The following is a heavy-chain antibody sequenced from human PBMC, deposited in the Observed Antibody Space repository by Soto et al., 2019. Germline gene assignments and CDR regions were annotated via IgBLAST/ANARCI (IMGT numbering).Heavy chain of an antibody. V-gene: IGHV1-18*01. CDR2: ISAYNGNT. CDR3: ARDVPATAMVIAHYYGMDV. D-gene: IGHD5-18*01. Sequence: QVQLVQSGAEVKKPGASVKVSCKASGYTFTSYGISWVRQAPGQGLEWMGWISAYNGNTNYAQKLQGRVTMTTDTFTSTAYMELRSLRSVDTAVYYCARDVPATAMVIAHYYGMDVWGQGTTVTVSS. J-gene: IGHJ6*02. CDR1: GYTFTSYG.